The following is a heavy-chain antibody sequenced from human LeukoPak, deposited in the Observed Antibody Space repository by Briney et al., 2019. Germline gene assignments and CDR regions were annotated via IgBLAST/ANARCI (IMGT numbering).Heavy chain of an antibody. D-gene: IGHD3-22*01. J-gene: IGHJ3*02. V-gene: IGHV1-46*01. CDR2: ISPSGGST. Sequence: ASVKVSCKASGYTFTTYYIHWVRQAPGQGLEWMGIISPSGGSTSYAQKFQGRVTMTRDTSTSTVYMELSSLRSEDTAVYYCTRTYYYDSSGCYYGRDAFDIWGQGTMVTVSS. CDR1: GYTFTTYY. CDR3: TRTYYYDSSGCYYGRDAFDI.